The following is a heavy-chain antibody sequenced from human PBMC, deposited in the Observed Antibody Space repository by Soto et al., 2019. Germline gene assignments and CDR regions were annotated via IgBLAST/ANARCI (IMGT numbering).Heavy chain of an antibody. CDR1: GFTFGNYW. D-gene: IGHD1-26*01. V-gene: IGHV3-74*01. CDR3: ARGRGSFYLDF. CDR2: IHSDGTST. Sequence: EVQLVESGGGLVQPGGSLRLSCATSGFTFGNYWMYWVRQAPGKGLVWVSRIHSDGTSTTYAESVKGRFTISRDIAKNTLYLQMNSLRDEDTAVYYCARGRGSFYLDFWGQGTLVTVSS. J-gene: IGHJ4*02.